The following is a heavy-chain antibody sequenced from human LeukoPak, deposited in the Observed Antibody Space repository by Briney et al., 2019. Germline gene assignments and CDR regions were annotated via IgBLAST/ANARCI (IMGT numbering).Heavy chain of an antibody. D-gene: IGHD3-10*01. J-gene: IGHJ5*02. V-gene: IGHV3-13*01. CDR3: ARGRHYGSGSPYWFDP. Sequence: GGSLRLSCAASGFMFSTYDMHWVRQATGKRLEWVSSISIAGDTYYPGSVKDRFTISRENANNSLYLQMNNVRAGDTAVYYCARGRHYGSGSPYWFDPWGQGTLAIVSS. CDR2: ISIAGDT. CDR1: GFMFSTYD.